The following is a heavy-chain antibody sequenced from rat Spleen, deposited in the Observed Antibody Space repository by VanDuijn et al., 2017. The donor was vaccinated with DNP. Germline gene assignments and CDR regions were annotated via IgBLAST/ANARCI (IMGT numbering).Heavy chain of an antibody. CDR3: ARLDSGYGWFAY. V-gene: IGHV5-17*01. Sequence: EVRLVESGGGLVQPGRSLKLSCAASGFTFSDYAMAWVRQAPKKGLEWVAIMSYDGRRTYYRDSVKGRFTISRDNAKSTLYLQRDSLRSEDTATYYCARLDSGYGWFAYWGQGVLVTVSS. CDR2: MSYDGRRT. CDR1: GFTFSDYA. J-gene: IGHJ2*01. D-gene: IGHD4-3*01.